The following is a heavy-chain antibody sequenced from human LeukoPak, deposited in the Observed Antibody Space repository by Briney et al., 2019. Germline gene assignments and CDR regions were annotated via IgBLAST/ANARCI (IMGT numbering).Heavy chain of an antibody. Sequence: SVKLSFKASGGTFSSYAISLVRQAPGQGLEWMGRIIPIFGTANYAQKFQGRVTITTDESTSTAYMELSSMRSEDSAVYYGARGRGEVNRYCSGGSCYSDQADYWGQGTLVTVSS. CDR2: IIPIFGTA. J-gene: IGHJ4*02. CDR1: GGTFSSYA. D-gene: IGHD2-15*01. CDR3: ARGRGEVNRYCSGGSCYSDQADY. V-gene: IGHV1-69*05.